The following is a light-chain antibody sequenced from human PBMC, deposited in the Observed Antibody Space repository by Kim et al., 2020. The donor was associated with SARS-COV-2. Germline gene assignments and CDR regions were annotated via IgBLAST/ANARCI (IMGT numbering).Light chain of an antibody. CDR2: SVS. V-gene: IGKV3-20*01. CDR3: QQYGIAPPYT. J-gene: IGKJ2*01. Sequence: GERANISCRTSQGVCSQCLAWYQQKPGQAPRLLIYSVSNRATGIPDRCSGSGSGTDFTLTISRLEPEDFAVYYCQQYGIAPPYTFGQGTKLEI. CDR1: QGVCSQC.